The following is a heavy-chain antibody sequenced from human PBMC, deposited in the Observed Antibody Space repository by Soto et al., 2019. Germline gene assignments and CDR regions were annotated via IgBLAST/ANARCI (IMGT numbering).Heavy chain of an antibody. Sequence: EVQLVESGGDSVQPGGSLRLSCAASGFTFSTYWMHWVRQAPGEGLVWVSRIKGDGSSTSSADSVEGRFTISRDNAKNTVYLHMNSLRAEDTAVYYCTSSASPDAYWGQGTLVTVSS. CDR3: TSSASPDAY. J-gene: IGHJ4*02. D-gene: IGHD1-26*01. CDR2: IKGDGSST. CDR1: GFTFSTYW. V-gene: IGHV3-74*01.